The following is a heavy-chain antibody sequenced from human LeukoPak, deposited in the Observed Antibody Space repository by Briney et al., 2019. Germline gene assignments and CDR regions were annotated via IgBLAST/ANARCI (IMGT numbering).Heavy chain of an antibody. Sequence: SETLSLTCTVSGGSISSYYWSWIRQPPGKGQEWIGCIYSSGSTNYNPSPKSRVTISVDTSKNQFSLKLSSVTAADTAVYYCARHGGSSGSNWYFDLWGRGTLVTVSS. CDR1: GGSISSYY. J-gene: IGHJ2*01. D-gene: IGHD3-22*01. V-gene: IGHV4-59*08. CDR2: IYSSGST. CDR3: ARHGGSSGSNWYFDL.